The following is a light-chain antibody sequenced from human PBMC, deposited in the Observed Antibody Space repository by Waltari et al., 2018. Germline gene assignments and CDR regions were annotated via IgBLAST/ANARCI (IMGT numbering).Light chain of an antibody. Sequence: QSALTQPASASGSPGQSIPISCTGTSSDVGSYNLVSWYQQHPGKAPKLMIYEVSKRPSGVSNRFSGSKSGNTASLTISGLQAEDEADYYCCSYAGSSTLVFGGGTKLTVL. J-gene: IGLJ2*01. V-gene: IGLV2-23*02. CDR2: EVS. CDR3: CSYAGSSTLV. CDR1: SSDVGSYNL.